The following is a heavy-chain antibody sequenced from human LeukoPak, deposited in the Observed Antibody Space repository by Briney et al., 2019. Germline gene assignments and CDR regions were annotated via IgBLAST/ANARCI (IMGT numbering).Heavy chain of an antibody. D-gene: IGHD1-26*01. Sequence: SETLSLTCTVSGGSISSYYWSWIRQPPGKGLEWIWYIYYSGSTNYNPSLKSRVTISVDTSKNQFSLKLSSVTAADTAVYYCARDGGAVGYWGQGTLVTVSS. CDR2: IYYSGST. J-gene: IGHJ4*02. CDR1: GGSISSYY. V-gene: IGHV4-59*01. CDR3: ARDGGAVGY.